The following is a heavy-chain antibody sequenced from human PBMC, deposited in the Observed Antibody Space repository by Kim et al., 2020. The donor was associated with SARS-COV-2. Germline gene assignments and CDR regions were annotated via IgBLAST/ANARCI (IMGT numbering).Heavy chain of an antibody. D-gene: IGHD1-20*01. V-gene: IGHV3-74*01. CDR1: GFTFSTYA. Sequence: GGSLRLSCEASGFTFSTYAMHWVRQAPGKGLICVSRIGPDGSGTSYADSVNGRFTISRDNAKNTLYLQMNSLRAEDTAVYYCARGINFAFDNWGQGSLVT. CDR2: IGPDGSGT. J-gene: IGHJ4*02. CDR3: ARGINFAFDN.